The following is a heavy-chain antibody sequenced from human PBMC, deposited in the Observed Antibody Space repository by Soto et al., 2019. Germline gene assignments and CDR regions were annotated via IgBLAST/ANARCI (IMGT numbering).Heavy chain of an antibody. Sequence: EVQLVESGGGLVQPGGSLKLSCAASGFTFSGSAMHWVRQASGKGLEWVGRIRSKGNNYATVYGASLKGRFTISRDDAKNTEYLQMNSLNTEDTAVYYCSRQASDFWSGKPQYYMDVWGKGTTVTVSS. J-gene: IGHJ6*03. V-gene: IGHV3-73*01. CDR3: SRQASDFWSGKPQYYMDV. D-gene: IGHD3-3*01. CDR2: IRSKGNNYAT. CDR1: GFTFSGSA.